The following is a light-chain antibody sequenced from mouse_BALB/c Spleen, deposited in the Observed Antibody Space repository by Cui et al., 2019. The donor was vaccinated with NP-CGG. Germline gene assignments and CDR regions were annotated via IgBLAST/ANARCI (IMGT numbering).Light chain of an antibody. CDR1: TGAVTTSNY. Sequence: QAVVTQESALTTSPGEKVTLTCRSSTGAVTTSNYANWVQEKPDHFFTGLIGGTNNRAPGVPARFSGSLIGDKAALTITGAQTEDESIYFCALWYSNHWLFGGGTKLTVL. J-gene: IGLJ1*01. CDR2: GTN. CDR3: ALWYSNHWL. V-gene: IGLV1*01.